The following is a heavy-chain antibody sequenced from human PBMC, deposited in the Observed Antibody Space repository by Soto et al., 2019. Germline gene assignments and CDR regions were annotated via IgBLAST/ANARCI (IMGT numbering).Heavy chain of an antibody. Sequence: SETLSLTCAVSGYSISSGYYWGWIRQPPGKGLEWIGSIYHSGGTYYNPSLKSRVTISVDTSKNQFSLKLSSVTAADTAVYYCARVTYYYGSGSYYNLFYFDYWGQGTLVTVSS. V-gene: IGHV4-38-2*01. CDR3: ARVTYYYGSGSYYNLFYFDY. D-gene: IGHD3-10*01. CDR1: GYSISSGYY. J-gene: IGHJ4*02. CDR2: IYHSGGT.